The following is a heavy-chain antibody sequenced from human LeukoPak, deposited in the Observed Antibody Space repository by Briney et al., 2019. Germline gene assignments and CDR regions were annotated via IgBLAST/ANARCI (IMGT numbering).Heavy chain of an antibody. CDR3: AKSLHSYYEGGDY. Sequence: GGSLRLSCAASGFTFSSYAMSWVRQAPGKGLEWVSAISGSGGSTYYADSVKGRFTTSRDNSKNTLYLQMNSLRAEDTAVYYCAKSLHSYYEGGDYWGQGTLVTVSS. D-gene: IGHD1-26*01. CDR2: ISGSGGST. J-gene: IGHJ4*02. CDR1: GFTFSSYA. V-gene: IGHV3-23*01.